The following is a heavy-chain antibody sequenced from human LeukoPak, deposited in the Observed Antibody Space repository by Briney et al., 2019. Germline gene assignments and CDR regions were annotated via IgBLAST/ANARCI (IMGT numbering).Heavy chain of an antibody. D-gene: IGHD3-22*01. Sequence: GGSLRLSGAASGFTFSSYAMSWVRQAPGKGLEWVSAIIVSGGSTYYADSVKGRFTISRDNSKNTLYLQMNSLRAEDTAVYYCAKDSPRITMIVVVIKGGDAFDIWGQGTMVTVSS. CDR2: IIVSGGST. V-gene: IGHV3-23*01. J-gene: IGHJ3*02. CDR1: GFTFSSYA. CDR3: AKDSPRITMIVVVIKGGDAFDI.